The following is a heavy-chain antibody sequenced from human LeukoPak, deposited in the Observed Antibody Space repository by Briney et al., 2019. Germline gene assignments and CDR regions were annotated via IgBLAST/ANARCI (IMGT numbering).Heavy chain of an antibody. CDR2: IYPGDSDT. Sequence: GESLKISCKGSGYSFTSYWIGWVRQMPGKGLEWMGIIYPGDSDTRYSPSFQGQVTISADKSISTAYLQWSSLKASDTAMYYCARHWDCGGDCYYFDYRGQGTLVTVSS. J-gene: IGHJ4*02. CDR3: ARHWDCGGDCYYFDY. D-gene: IGHD2-21*02. V-gene: IGHV5-51*01. CDR1: GYSFTSYW.